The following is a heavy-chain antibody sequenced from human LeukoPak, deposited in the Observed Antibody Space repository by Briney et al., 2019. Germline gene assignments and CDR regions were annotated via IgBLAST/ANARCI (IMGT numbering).Heavy chain of an antibody. CDR2: IYYSGST. V-gene: IGHV4-61*08. CDR3: ARSSAAAGWFDP. J-gene: IGHJ5*02. D-gene: IGHD6-13*01. CDR1: GGSSRSGDYF. Sequence: PSQTLSLTCAVSGGSSRSGDYFWSWIRQPPGKGLEWIGYIYYSGSTNYNPSLKSRVTISVDTSKNQFSLKLSSVTAADTAVYYCARSSAAAGWFDPWGQGTLVTVSS.